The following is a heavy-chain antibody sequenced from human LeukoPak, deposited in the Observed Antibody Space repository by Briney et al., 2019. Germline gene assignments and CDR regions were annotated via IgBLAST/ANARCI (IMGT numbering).Heavy chain of an antibody. CDR3: ARALPSVGAAKASAFDI. D-gene: IGHD1-26*01. Sequence: GGSLRLSCAASGFTFSSYSMNWVRQAPGKGLEWVSSISSSSSYIYYADSVKGRFTISRDNAKNSLYLQMNSLRAEDTAVYYCARALPSVGAAKASAFDIWGQGTMVTVSS. CDR1: GFTFSSYS. J-gene: IGHJ3*02. CDR2: ISSSSSYI. V-gene: IGHV3-21*01.